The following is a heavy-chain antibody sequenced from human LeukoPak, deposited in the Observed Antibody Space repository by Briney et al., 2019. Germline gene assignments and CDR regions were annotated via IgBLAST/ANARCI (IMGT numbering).Heavy chain of an antibody. J-gene: IGHJ4*02. CDR2: ISAGSTNK. V-gene: IGHV3-23*01. Sequence: PGGSLRLSCAASGFTFSGFAMIWVRQAPGKGLQWVSSISAGSTNKYYADSVKGRFTISRDNSKNTLYLQMNSLRDEDTAIYYCAKAKVVGGAARPAYWGQGTPLTVSS. CDR1: GFTFSGFA. CDR3: AKAKVVGGAARPAY. D-gene: IGHD6-6*01.